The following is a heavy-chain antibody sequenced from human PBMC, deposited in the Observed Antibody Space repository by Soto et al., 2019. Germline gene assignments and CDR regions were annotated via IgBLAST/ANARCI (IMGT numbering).Heavy chain of an antibody. Sequence: QVQLQESGPGLVKPSGTLSLSCAVSGGSISSSHWWTWVRQPPGKGLEWIGEIYHSGSTNYNPSLKSRVPISVDTSRNPFSLNLSSVTAADTAVYYCASSGGGEDYWGQGILVTVSS. V-gene: IGHV4-4*02. CDR2: IYHSGST. CDR3: ASSGGGEDY. CDR1: GGSISSSHW. J-gene: IGHJ4*02. D-gene: IGHD3-16*01.